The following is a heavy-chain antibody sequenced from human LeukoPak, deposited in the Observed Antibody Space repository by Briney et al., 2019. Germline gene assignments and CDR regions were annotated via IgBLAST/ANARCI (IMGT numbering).Heavy chain of an antibody. CDR1: GFTFSSYW. Sequence: PGGSLRLSCAASGFTFSSYWMSWVRQAPGKELEWVANIKQDGSEKYYVDSVKGRFTISRDNAKNSLYLQMNSLRAEDTAVYYCARAGSYYAFDIWGQGTMVTVSS. CDR3: ARAGSYYAFDI. J-gene: IGHJ3*02. CDR2: IKQDGSEK. D-gene: IGHD1-26*01. V-gene: IGHV3-7*01.